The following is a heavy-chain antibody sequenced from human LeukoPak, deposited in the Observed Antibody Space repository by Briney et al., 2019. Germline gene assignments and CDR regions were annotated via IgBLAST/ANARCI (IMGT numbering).Heavy chain of an antibody. D-gene: IGHD1-26*01. CDR3: ARVVGASFDY. V-gene: IGHV4-61*02. CDR1: GGSISSGGYY. Sequence: PSETLSLTCTVSGGSISSGGYYWSWIRQPAGKGLEWIGRIYTSGSTNYNPSLKSRVTMSVDTSKNQFSLKLSSVTAADTAVYYCARVVGASFDYWGQGTLVTVSS. CDR2: IYTSGST. J-gene: IGHJ4*02.